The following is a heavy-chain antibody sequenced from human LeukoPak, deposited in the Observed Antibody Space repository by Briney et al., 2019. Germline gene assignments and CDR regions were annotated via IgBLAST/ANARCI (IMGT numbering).Heavy chain of an antibody. V-gene: IGHV3-23*01. Sequence: GGSPRLSCAASGFTFSSYAMSWVRQAPGKGLEWVSAISGSGGSTYYADSVKGRFTISRDNSKNTLYLQMNSLRAEDTAVYYCAKTLAPYYYDSSGYYYYAFDIWGQGTMVTVSS. CDR1: GFTFSSYA. J-gene: IGHJ3*02. CDR3: AKTLAPYYYDSSGYYYYAFDI. D-gene: IGHD3-22*01. CDR2: ISGSGGST.